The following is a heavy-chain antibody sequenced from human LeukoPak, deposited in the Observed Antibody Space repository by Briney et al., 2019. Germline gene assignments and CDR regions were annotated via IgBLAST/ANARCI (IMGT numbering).Heavy chain of an antibody. Sequence: PGGSLRLSCAASGFTFSDYYMSWIRQAPGKGLEWVSYISSSGSTIYYADSVXGRFTISRDNAKNSLYLQMNSLRAEDTAVYYCAREXPQFTXRIXNWFDPWGQGTLVTVSS. CDR3: AREXPQFTXRIXNWFDP. J-gene: IGHJ5*02. D-gene: IGHD3-10*01. CDR2: ISSSGSTI. V-gene: IGHV3-11*01. CDR1: GFTFSDYY.